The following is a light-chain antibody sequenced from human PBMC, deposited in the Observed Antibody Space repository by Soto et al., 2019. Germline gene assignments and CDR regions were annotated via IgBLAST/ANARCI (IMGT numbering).Light chain of an antibody. Sequence: LTQSPATLSLSPGERATLSCRASQSVSSYLAWYQQKPGQAPRLLIYDVSNRATCIPARFSGSGSGTDFTLTISSLEPEDFAVYFCQQRSEWPLCTFGQGTKVDIK. CDR1: QSVSSY. J-gene: IGKJ2*02. CDR2: DVS. CDR3: QQRSEWPLCT. V-gene: IGKV3-11*01.